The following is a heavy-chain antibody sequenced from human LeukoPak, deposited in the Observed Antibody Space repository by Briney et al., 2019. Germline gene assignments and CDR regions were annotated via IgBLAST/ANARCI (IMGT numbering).Heavy chain of an antibody. V-gene: IGHV4-30-2*01. CDR2: IYHSGST. D-gene: IGHD3-22*01. CDR1: GGSISSGGYS. J-gene: IGHJ4*02. Sequence: SQTLSLTCAVSGGSISSGGYSWSWIRQPPGQGLEWIGYIYHSGSTYYNPSLKSRVTISVDRSKNQFSLKLSSVTAADTAVYYCARVRGTYDSSGYYDYWGQGTLVTVSS. CDR3: ARVRGTYDSSGYYDY.